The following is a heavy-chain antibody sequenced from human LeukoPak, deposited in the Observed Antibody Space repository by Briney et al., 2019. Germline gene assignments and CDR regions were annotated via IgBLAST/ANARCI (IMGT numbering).Heavy chain of an antibody. V-gene: IGHV4-59*01. CDR3: ARGHVSGSYSMSYYYGMDV. Sequence: SETLSLTCTVSGGSISSYYWSWIRQPPGKGLEWIGYIYYSGSTNYSPSLKSRVTISVDTSKNQFSLKLSSVTAADTAVHYCARGHVSGSYSMSYYYGMDVWGQGTTVTVSS. CDR1: GGSISSYY. J-gene: IGHJ6*02. D-gene: IGHD3-10*01. CDR2: IYYSGST.